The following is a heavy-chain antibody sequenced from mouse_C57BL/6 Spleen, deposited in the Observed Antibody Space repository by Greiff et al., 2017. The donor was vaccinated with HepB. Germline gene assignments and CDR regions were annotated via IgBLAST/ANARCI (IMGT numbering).Heavy chain of an antibody. J-gene: IGHJ3*01. Sequence: VQLQQSGPELVKPGASVKMSCKASGYTFTDYNMHWVKQSHGKSLEWIGYINNNNGGNRYNQKFKGKATLTVNKSSSTAYMELRSLTSEDAAVYYCASYYYGSSYVFAYWGQGTLVTVSA. CDR3: ASYYYGSSYVFAY. D-gene: IGHD1-1*01. V-gene: IGHV1-22*01. CDR2: INNNNGGN. CDR1: GYTFTDYN.